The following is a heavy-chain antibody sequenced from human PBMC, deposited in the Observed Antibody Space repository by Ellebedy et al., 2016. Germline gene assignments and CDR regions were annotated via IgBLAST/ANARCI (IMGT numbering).Heavy chain of an antibody. D-gene: IGHD6-19*01. CDR2: IYHNGNT. CDR1: GYSISSGFY. CDR3: ARDFGGWPFDY. V-gene: IGHV4-38-2*02. J-gene: IGHJ4*02. Sequence: SETLSLTCSVSGYSISSGFYWAWIRPPPGKGLEWIGSIYHNGNTYDNPSLKSRLTMSIDTSKNQFSLTLSSVTAADTAIYYCARDFGGWPFDYWGQGALVTVSS.